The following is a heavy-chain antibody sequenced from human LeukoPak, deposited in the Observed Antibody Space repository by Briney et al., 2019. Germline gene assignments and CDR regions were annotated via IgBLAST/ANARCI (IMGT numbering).Heavy chain of an antibody. CDR3: ARDFPPGGSGRIITGEIDI. Sequence: ASVKVSCKASGGTFSSYAISWVRQAPGQGLEWMGRIIPILGIANYAQKFQGRVTITADKSTSTAYMELSSLRSEDTAVYYCARDFPPGGSGRIITGEIDIWGQGTMVTVSS. J-gene: IGHJ3*02. CDR1: GGTFSSYA. CDR2: IIPILGIA. D-gene: IGHD3-10*01. V-gene: IGHV1-69*04.